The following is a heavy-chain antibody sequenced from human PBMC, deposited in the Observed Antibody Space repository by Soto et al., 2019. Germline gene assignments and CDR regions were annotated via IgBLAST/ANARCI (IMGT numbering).Heavy chain of an antibody. J-gene: IGHJ6*02. D-gene: IGHD4-17*01. Sequence: SETLSLTCAVYGGSFSGYYWSWIRQPPGKGLEWIGEINHSGSTYYNPSLKSRVTISVDTSKNQFSLKLSSVTAADTAVYYCARSTVTLKYYYYGMDVWGQGTTVTVSS. CDR2: INHSGST. CDR3: ARSTVTLKYYYYGMDV. CDR1: GGSFSGYY. V-gene: IGHV4-34*01.